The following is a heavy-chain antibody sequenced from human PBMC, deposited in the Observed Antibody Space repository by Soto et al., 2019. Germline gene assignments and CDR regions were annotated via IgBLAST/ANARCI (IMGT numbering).Heavy chain of an antibody. D-gene: IGHD3-22*01. Sequence: APAEIARTASRYTVTISDMHWSRQAPGQGLEWMGWINPNSGGTNYAQKFQGRVTMTRDTSISTAYMELSRLRSDDTAVYYCARTALYDSSGYYLGRVGYGMDVWGQGTTVTVSS. J-gene: IGHJ6*02. CDR3: ARTALYDSSGYYLGRVGYGMDV. V-gene: IGHV1-2*02. CDR1: RYTVTISD. CDR2: INPNSGGT.